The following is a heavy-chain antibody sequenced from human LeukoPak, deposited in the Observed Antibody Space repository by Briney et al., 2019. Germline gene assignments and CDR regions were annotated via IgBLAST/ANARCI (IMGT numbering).Heavy chain of an antibody. V-gene: IGHV4-34*01. Sequence: PSETLSLTCTVYGGSFSGYYWSWIRQPPGKGLEWIGEINHSGSTNYNPSLKSRVTISVDTSKNQFSLKLSSVTAADTAVYYCARGRRTRYCSSTSCYRIGRYFDYWGQGTLVTVSS. CDR3: ARGRRTRYCSSTSCYRIGRYFDY. D-gene: IGHD2-2*02. J-gene: IGHJ4*02. CDR2: INHSGST. CDR1: GGSFSGYY.